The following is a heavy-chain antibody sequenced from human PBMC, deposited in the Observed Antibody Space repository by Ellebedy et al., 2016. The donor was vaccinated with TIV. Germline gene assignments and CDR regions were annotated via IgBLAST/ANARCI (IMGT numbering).Heavy chain of an antibody. CDR2: IYSGGST. D-gene: IGHD4-17*01. CDR1: GFTVSSNY. V-gene: IGHV3-53*01. CDR3: ARYGDYDYGMDV. J-gene: IGHJ6*02. Sequence: PGGSLRLSCVASGFTVSSNYMSWVRQAPGKGLEWVSVIYSGGSTYYADSVKGRFTISRDNSKNTLYLQMNSLRAEDTAVYYCARYGDYDYGMDVWGQGTTVTVSS.